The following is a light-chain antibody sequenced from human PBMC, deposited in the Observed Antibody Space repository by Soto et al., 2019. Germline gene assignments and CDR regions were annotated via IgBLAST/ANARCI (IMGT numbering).Light chain of an antibody. CDR2: GAF. J-gene: IGKJ4*01. Sequence: EIVMTQSPATLSVSPGERATLSCRASQSVSSNLAWYQQKPGQAPRLLVYGAFTRATGIPARFSGSGSGTELTLSISRLQSEDFAVYYCQEYTNWPLTFGGGTKVEIK. CDR3: QEYTNWPLT. V-gene: IGKV3-15*01. CDR1: QSVSSN.